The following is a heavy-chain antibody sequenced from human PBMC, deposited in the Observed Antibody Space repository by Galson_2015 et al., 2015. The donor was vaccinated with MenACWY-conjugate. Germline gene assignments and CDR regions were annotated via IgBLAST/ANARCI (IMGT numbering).Heavy chain of an antibody. D-gene: IGHD6-13*01. Sequence: SLRLSCAASGFTFSSYAMSWVRQAPGKGLEWVSAISGSGGSTYYADSVKGRFTISRDNSKNTLYLQMNSLRAEDTAVYYCAKDPGLEQQPGKTRKNDYWGQGTLVTVSS. J-gene: IGHJ4*02. CDR2: ISGSGGST. CDR1: GFTFSSYA. V-gene: IGHV3-23*01. CDR3: AKDPGLEQQPGKTRKNDY.